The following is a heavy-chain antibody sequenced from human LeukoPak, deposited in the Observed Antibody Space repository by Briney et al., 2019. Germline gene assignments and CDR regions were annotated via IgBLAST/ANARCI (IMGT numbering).Heavy chain of an antibody. CDR2: IYHSGST. D-gene: IGHD3-22*01. Sequence: PSETLSLTCAVSGGSISSGGYSWSWIRQPPGKGLEWIGYIYHSGSTYYNPSLKSRVTISVDRSKNQFSLKLSSVTAADTAVYYCARVRSYYDGSGPHASPDFDYWGQGTLVTVSS. CDR3: ARVRSYYDGSGPHASPDFDY. V-gene: IGHV4-30-2*01. J-gene: IGHJ4*02. CDR1: GGSISSGGYS.